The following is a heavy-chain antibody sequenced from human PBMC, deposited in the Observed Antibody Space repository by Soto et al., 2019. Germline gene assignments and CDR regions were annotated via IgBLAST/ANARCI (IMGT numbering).Heavy chain of an antibody. CDR1: HGSSCCNC. V-gene: IGHV4-4*07. Sequence: AAHGSSCCNCQRVHRQPAGKGMEWIGRIYNSGSTNYNPSLKSRVSMSVDTSKNQFCMKLSSVTAADTSLYYCASDVGSYLPFDYLVQGTLV. CDR3: ASDVGSYLPFDY. CDR2: IYNSGST. D-gene: IGHD1-26*01. J-gene: IGHJ4*02.